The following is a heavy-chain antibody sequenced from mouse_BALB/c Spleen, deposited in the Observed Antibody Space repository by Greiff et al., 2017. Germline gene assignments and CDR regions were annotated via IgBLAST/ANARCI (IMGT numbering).Heavy chain of an antibody. J-gene: IGHJ2*01. CDR3: ARYNWDYFDY. V-gene: IGHV5-17*02. D-gene: IGHD4-1*01. CDR1: GFTFSSFG. CDR2: ISSGSSTI. Sequence: EVQLVESGGGLVQPGGSRKLSCAASGFTFSSFGMHWVRQAPEKGLEWVAYISSGSSTIYYADTVKGRFTISRDNPKNTLFLQMTSLRSEDTAMYYCARYNWDYFDYWGQGTTLTVSS.